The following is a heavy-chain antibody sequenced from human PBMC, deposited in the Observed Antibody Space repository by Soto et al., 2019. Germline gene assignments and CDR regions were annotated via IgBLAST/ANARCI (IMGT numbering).Heavy chain of an antibody. Sequence: QVPLQQWGAGLLKPSETLSLTCAVYGGSFSGYYWCWIRQPPRKGLEWLGEIKHSGSTNYNPSLKSRFTISVDTAKSRFSSELSSVTAADTAVYYCASRWGGYYGMDVWGQGTTVTVSS. V-gene: IGHV4-34*01. D-gene: IGHD3-10*01. CDR3: ASRWGGYYGMDV. J-gene: IGHJ6*02. CDR2: IKHSGST. CDR1: GGSFSGYY.